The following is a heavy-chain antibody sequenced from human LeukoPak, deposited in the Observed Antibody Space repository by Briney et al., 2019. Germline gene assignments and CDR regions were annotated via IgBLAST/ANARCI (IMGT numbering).Heavy chain of an antibody. Sequence: SETLSLTCTVSGGSIHNSNYYWGWIRQPPGKGLEWIGSMFYGGNTYLNPSLKSRVTISVDTSKNQFSLRLNSVTAADTAVYYCAAAFDYWGQGILVIVSS. J-gene: IGHJ4*02. CDR1: GGSIHNSNYY. CDR3: AAAFDY. CDR2: MFYGGNT. V-gene: IGHV4-39*01. D-gene: IGHD6-25*01.